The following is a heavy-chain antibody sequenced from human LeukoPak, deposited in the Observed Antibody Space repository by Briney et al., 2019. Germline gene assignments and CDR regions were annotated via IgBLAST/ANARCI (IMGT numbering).Heavy chain of an antibody. J-gene: IGHJ4*02. CDR1: GGSISSYY. CDR3: AKDYGDYHVN. V-gene: IGHV4-59*12. D-gene: IGHD4-17*01. Sequence: PSETLSLTCTVSGGSISSYYWSWIRQPPGKGLEWIGYIYYSGSTNYNPSLKSRVTIPVDTSKNQFSLKLSSVTAADTAVYYCAKDYGDYHVNWGQGTLVTVSS. CDR2: IYYSGST.